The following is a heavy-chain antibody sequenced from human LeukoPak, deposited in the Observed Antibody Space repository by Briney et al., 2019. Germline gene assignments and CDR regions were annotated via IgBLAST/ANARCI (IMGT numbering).Heavy chain of an antibody. CDR1: GFAFSTYW. CDR3: TRDFVF. V-gene: IGHV3-7*01. CDR2: INQDGSVK. J-gene: IGHJ4*02. Sequence: RTGGSLRLSCAASGFAFSTYWMDWVRQVPGKGLEWVGNINQDGSVKHYVDSVRGRFTISRDDARNSVYLQMSALRVDDTAVHYCTRDFVFWGQGSLVTASS. D-gene: IGHD3-3*01.